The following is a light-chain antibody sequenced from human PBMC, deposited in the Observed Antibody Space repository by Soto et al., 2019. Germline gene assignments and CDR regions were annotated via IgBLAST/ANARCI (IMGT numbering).Light chain of an antibody. J-gene: IGLJ2*01. V-gene: IGLV2-14*01. CDR3: SSYTSSSVV. CDR1: SSDVGGYNY. CDR2: DVS. Sequence: QSVLTQPASVSGSPGQSITISCTGTSSDVGGYNYVSWYQQHPGKAPKLMIYDVSNRPSGVSNRFSGSKSGNTASLTISGLQAGDEADYYCSSYTSSSVVFGGGTKVTVL.